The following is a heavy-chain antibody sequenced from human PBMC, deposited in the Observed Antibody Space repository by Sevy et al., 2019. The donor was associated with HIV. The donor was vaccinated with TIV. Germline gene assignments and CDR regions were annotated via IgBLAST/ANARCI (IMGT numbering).Heavy chain of an antibody. CDR1: GGTFSNYA. CDR3: ARTPIVVIPGATDLYFDN. J-gene: IGHJ4*02. Sequence: ASVKVSCKASGGTFSNYARSWARQAPGQGLEWMGGINPIFGTTNFAQTFQGRATITADEFTSTAYMELSSLRSADTAVYYCARTPIVVIPGATDLYFDNWGQGTLVTVSS. V-gene: IGHV1-69*13. CDR2: INPIFGTT. D-gene: IGHD2-2*01.